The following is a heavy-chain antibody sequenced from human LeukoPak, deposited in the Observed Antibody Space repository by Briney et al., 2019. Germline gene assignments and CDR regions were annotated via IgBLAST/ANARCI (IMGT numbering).Heavy chain of an antibody. CDR3: VREVGGSGSY. Sequence: GGSLRLSCAASGFTFSDHAMHWVRQAPGKGLEWVANMNQDGGKKFYVDSVKGRFTISRDNAKNSLYLQMNSLRDEDTAVYYCVREVGGSGSYWGQGTLVTVSS. D-gene: IGHD3-10*01. CDR1: GFTFSDHA. J-gene: IGHJ4*02. V-gene: IGHV3-7*01. CDR2: MNQDGGKK.